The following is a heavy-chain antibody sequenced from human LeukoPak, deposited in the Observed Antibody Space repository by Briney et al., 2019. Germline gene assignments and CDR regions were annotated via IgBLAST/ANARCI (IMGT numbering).Heavy chain of an antibody. V-gene: IGHV1-18*01. Sequence: GASVKVSCKASGGTFSSYAISWVRQAPGQGLEWMGWVSAYNGNTKYAQKFQGRVTITTDTSTSTAYMELRSLRSDDTAVYYCARDAWYHDSSGQDASDIWGQGTMVTVSS. D-gene: IGHD3-22*01. J-gene: IGHJ3*02. CDR2: VSAYNGNT. CDR3: ARDAWYHDSSGQDASDI. CDR1: GGTFSSYA.